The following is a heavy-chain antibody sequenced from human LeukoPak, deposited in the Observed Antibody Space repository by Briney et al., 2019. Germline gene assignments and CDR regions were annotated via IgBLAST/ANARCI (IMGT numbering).Heavy chain of an antibody. CDR3: ARRAGSWYDY. CDR1: GGSINNYF. J-gene: IGHJ4*02. V-gene: IGHV4-4*07. D-gene: IGHD6-13*01. CDR2: IYSSGIT. Sequence: PSETLSLTCTVSGGSINNYFWSWIRQPAGKGLEWIGRIYSSGITTYNPSLKSRVTMSIDTSKNQISLKVKAVTAADTAVFYCARRAGSWYDYWGQGTLVTVSS.